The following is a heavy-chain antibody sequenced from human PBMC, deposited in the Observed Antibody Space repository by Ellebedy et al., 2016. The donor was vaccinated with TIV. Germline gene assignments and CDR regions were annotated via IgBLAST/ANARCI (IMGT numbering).Heavy chain of an antibody. Sequence: AASVKVSCKASGYTFTSYGISWVRQAPGQGLEWMGWISVYNGNRNYAQKFQGRVTMTTDTSTSTAYMELRSLRSDDTAVYYCARGGDYGDFVDYWGQGTLVTVSS. CDR3: ARGGDYGDFVDY. CDR2: ISVYNGNR. J-gene: IGHJ4*02. V-gene: IGHV1-18*04. CDR1: GYTFTSYG. D-gene: IGHD4-17*01.